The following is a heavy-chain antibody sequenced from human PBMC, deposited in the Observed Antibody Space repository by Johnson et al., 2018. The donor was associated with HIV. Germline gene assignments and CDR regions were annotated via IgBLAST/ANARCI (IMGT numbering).Heavy chain of an antibody. J-gene: IGHJ3*02. V-gene: IGHV3-11*04. D-gene: IGHD4-23*01. CDR1: GFTFSDYY. CDR2: ISSSGSTI. Sequence: QVQLVESGGGLVKPGGSLRLSCAASGFTFSDYYMSWIRQAPRKGLEWVSYISSSGSTIYYADSVKGRFTISRDNAKNSLYLQMSSLRAEDTTIYYCARALRWPNAFDIWGQGTLVTVSS. CDR3: ARALRWPNAFDI.